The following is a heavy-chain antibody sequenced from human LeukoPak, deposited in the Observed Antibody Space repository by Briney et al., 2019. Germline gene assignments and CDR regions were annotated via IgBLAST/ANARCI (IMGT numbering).Heavy chain of an antibody. V-gene: IGHV4-61*02. D-gene: IGHD1-26*01. CDR2: IYTSGST. J-gene: IGHJ4*02. CDR3: ARERPGELLDY. CDR1: GGSISSGSYY. Sequence: SETLPLTCTVSGGSISSGSYYWSWIRQPAGKGLEWIGRIYTSGSTNYNPSLKSRVTISVDTSKNQFSLKLSSVTAADTAVYYCARERPGELLDYWGQGTLVTVSS.